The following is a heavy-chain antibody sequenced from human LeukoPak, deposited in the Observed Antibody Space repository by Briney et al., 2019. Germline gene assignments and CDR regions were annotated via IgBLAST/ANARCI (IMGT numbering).Heavy chain of an antibody. CDR3: ARVGPAFDY. J-gene: IGHJ4*02. D-gene: IGHD2-2*01. V-gene: IGHV1-8*01. CDR1: GYTFTSHD. CDR2: MNPNSGNI. Sequence: ASVKVSCKASGYTFTSHDINCVRQATGQGLEWMGWMNPNSGNIGYAQKFQGRVTMTRNTSISTAYMELSSLRSEDTAVYYCARVGPAFDYWGQGTLVTVSS.